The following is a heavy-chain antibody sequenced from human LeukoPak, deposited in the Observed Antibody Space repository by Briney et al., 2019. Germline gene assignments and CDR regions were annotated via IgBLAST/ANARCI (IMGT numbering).Heavy chain of an antibody. CDR1: GGTFSSYA. Sequence: SVKVSCKASGGTFSSYAISWVRQAPGQGLEWMGGIIPIFGTANYAQKFQGRATITADKSTSTAYMELSSLRSEDTAVYYCARAPWVTTIYYYYGVDVWGKGTTVTVSS. D-gene: IGHD4-17*01. J-gene: IGHJ6*04. V-gene: IGHV1-69*06. CDR3: ARAPWVTTIYYYYGVDV. CDR2: IIPIFGTA.